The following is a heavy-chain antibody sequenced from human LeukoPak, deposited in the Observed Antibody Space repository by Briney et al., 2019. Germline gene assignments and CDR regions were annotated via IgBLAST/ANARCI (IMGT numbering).Heavy chain of an antibody. V-gene: IGHV3-21*01. CDR2: ISSSSSYI. CDR1: GFTFSSYS. Sequence: GGSLRLSCAASGFTFSSYSMNWVRQAPGKGLEWVSSISSSSSYIYYADSVKGRFTISRDNAKNSLYLQMNSLGAEDTAVYYCARDPSSGGWFDPWGQGTPVTVSS. CDR3: ARDPSSGGWFDP. J-gene: IGHJ5*02. D-gene: IGHD6-19*01.